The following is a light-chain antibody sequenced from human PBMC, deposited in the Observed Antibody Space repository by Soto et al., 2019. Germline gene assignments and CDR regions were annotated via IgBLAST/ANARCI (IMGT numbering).Light chain of an antibody. CDR3: QQNYGTPGT. CDR2: GAN. CDR1: QSISRY. Sequence: DIQLTQSPSSLSASVGDRITITCRSSQSISRYLNWYQQRPGTAPKVLIFGANSLQSGVPSRFSGSGSGTEFTLNISSLQPEDFETYYCQQNYGTPGTFGQGTKVDIK. V-gene: IGKV1-39*01. J-gene: IGKJ1*01.